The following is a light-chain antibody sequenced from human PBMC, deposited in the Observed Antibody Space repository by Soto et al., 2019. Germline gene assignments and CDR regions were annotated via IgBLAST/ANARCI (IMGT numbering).Light chain of an antibody. CDR2: DAS. J-gene: IGKJ1*01. CDR1: QSISSW. CDR3: QQYNSYSPWT. V-gene: IGKV1-5*01. Sequence: DIQMTQSPSTLSASVGDRVTITCRASQSISSWLAWYQQKPGKAPKLLMYDASSLESGVPSRFSGSGSGTEFTLTISSLQPDDFATYYCQQYNSYSPWTFGQGTKVEF.